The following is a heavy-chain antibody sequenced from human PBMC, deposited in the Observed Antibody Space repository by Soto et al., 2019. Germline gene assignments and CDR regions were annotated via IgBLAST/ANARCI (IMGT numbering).Heavy chain of an antibody. D-gene: IGHD3-9*01. CDR1: GFTFSSYA. V-gene: IGHV3-23*01. CDR3: ANDYDILTGTSLFDY. Sequence: EVQLLESGGGLVQPGGSLRLSCAASGFTFSSYAMSWVRQAPGKGLEWVSAISGSGGSTYYADSVKGRFTISRDNSKNTLYLQMNSLRAVDTAVYYYANDYDILTGTSLFDYWGQGTLVTVSS. CDR2: ISGSGGST. J-gene: IGHJ4*02.